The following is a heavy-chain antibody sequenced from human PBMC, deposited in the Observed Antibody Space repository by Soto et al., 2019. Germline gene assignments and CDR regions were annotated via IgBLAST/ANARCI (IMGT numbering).Heavy chain of an antibody. J-gene: IGHJ6*02. D-gene: IGHD3-3*01. CDR3: ARCGFLEWVPEYSYYYGRDV. V-gene: IGHV5-51*01. CDR1: GYSFTSYW. CDR2: IYPGDSDT. Sequence: GESLKISCKGSGYSFTSYWIGWVRQMPGKGLEWMGIIYPGDSDTRYSPSFQGQVTISADKSISTAYLQWSSLKASDTAMYYCARCGFLEWVPEYSYYYGRDVWGQGTTVTVSS.